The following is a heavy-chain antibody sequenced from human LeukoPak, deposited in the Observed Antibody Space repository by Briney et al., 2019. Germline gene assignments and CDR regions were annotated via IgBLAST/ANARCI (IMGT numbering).Heavy chain of an antibody. Sequence: ASVKVSCKASGYTFTGYYMHWVRQAPGQGLEWMGWINPNSGGTNYAQKFQGRVTMTRDTPISTAYMELSRLRSDDTAVYYCARYTKTYYYGSGSYSSDDAFDIWGQGTMVTVSS. V-gene: IGHV1-2*02. CDR2: INPNSGGT. J-gene: IGHJ3*02. CDR1: GYTFTGYY. CDR3: ARYTKTYYYGSGSYSSDDAFDI. D-gene: IGHD3-10*01.